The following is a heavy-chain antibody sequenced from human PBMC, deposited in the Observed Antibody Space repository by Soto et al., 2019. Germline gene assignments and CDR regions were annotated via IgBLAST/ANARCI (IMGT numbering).Heavy chain of an antibody. CDR3: ARDVEDRPLGY. V-gene: IGHV3-7*01. D-gene: IGHD2-15*01. J-gene: IGHJ4*02. CDR1: GFTFSNYS. Sequence: EVQLVESGGNLVKPGGSLRLSCAASGFTFSNYSMTWVRQAPGKGLEWVANIKEDGSEQFYVESVRGRITISRDNAKNSLYLQMESLRVEDKAVYYCARDVEDRPLGYWGQGTLVAVSS. CDR2: IKEDGSEQ.